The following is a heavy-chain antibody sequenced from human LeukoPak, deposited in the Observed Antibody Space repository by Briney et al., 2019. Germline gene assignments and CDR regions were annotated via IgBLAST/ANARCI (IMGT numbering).Heavy chain of an antibody. Sequence: PSETLSLTCTVSGGSVSFGSYYWSWVRQPAGKGLEWIGRIYSGGSTNYNPSLKSRVTISVDTSKNQFSLKLSSVTAADTAVYYCASTVDYRKIGWFDPWGQGTLVTVSS. CDR2: IYSGGST. D-gene: IGHD4-11*01. CDR1: GGSVSFGSYY. J-gene: IGHJ5*02. CDR3: ASTVDYRKIGWFDP. V-gene: IGHV4-61*10.